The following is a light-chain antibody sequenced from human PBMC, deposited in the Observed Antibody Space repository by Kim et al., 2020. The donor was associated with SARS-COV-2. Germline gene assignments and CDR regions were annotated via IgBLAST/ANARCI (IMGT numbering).Light chain of an antibody. CDR1: QSVSSN. Sequence: EVVMTQSPATLSVSPGERATLSCRASQSVSSNLAWYQQKPGQSPRLLIFGASTRATGIPARFSGRGSGTEFTLTISSLQSEDFAVYYCQQYNYWPPITFGQGTRLEIK. J-gene: IGKJ5*01. CDR2: GAS. CDR3: QQYNYWPPIT. V-gene: IGKV3-15*01.